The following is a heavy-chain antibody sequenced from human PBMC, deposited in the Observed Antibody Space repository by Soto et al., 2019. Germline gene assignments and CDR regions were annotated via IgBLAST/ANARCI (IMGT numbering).Heavy chain of an antibody. Sequence: ASVKVSCKASGYTFTSYDINWVRQATGQGLEWMGWMNPNSGNTGYAQKFQGRVTMTRNTSISTAYMELSSLRSEDTAVYYCAIGLYGDYHYYYYTEVWGKGTTVTVSS. J-gene: IGHJ6*03. V-gene: IGHV1-8*01. CDR1: GYTFTSYD. CDR3: AIGLYGDYHYYYYTEV. CDR2: MNPNSGNT. D-gene: IGHD4-17*01.